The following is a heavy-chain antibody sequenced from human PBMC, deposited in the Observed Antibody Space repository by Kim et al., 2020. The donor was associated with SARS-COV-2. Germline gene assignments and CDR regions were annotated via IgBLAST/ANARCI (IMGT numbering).Heavy chain of an antibody. V-gene: IGHV3-49*03. J-gene: IGHJ4*02. CDR3: TRGGLMTTVTRLDY. Sequence: GGSLRLSCTASGFTFGDYAMSWFRQAPGKGLEWVGFIRSKAYGGTTEYAASVKGRFTISRDDSKSIAYLQMNSLKTEDTAVYYCTRGGLMTTVTRLDYWGQGTLVTVSS. CDR2: IRSKAYGGTT. D-gene: IGHD4-17*01. CDR1: GFTFGDYA.